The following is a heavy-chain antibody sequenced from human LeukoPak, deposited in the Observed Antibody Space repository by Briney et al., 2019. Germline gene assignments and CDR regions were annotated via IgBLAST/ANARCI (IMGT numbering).Heavy chain of an antibody. Sequence: PGGSLRLSCAASGFTFSNAWMSWVRQAPGKGLEWIGRIYTSGSTNYNPSLKSRVTMSVDTSKNQFSLKLSSVTAADTAVYYCARLAAAAGTRTYYYYMDVWGKGTTVTVSS. V-gene: IGHV4-59*10. D-gene: IGHD6-13*01. CDR2: IYTSGST. CDR3: ARLAAAAGTRTYYYYMDV. J-gene: IGHJ6*03. CDR1: GFTFSNAW.